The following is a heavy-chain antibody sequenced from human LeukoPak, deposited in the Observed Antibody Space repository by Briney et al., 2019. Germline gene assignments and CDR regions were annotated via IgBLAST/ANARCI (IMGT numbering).Heavy chain of an antibody. V-gene: IGHV4-4*02. CDR1: GGSISSSNW. D-gene: IGHD3-22*01. CDR3: ARVKDYYDSSGYLYYFDY. J-gene: IGHJ4*02. Sequence: PSETLSLTCAVSGGSISSSNWWSWVRQPPGKGLEWIGEIYHSGSTNYNPSLKSRVTISVDKSKNQFSLKLSSVTAADTAVYYCARVKDYYDSSGYLYYFDYWGQGTLVTVSS. CDR2: IYHSGST.